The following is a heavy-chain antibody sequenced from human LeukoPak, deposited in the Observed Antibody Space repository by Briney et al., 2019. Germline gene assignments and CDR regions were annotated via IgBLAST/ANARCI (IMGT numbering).Heavy chain of an antibody. D-gene: IGHD1-20*01. CDR3: AKGEGITGTATPDY. J-gene: IGHJ4*02. V-gene: IGHV3-30*18. CDR2: ISHDGNNK. Sequence: GGSLRLSCAASGFTFSNYGMHWVRQAPVKGLEWMAVISHDGNNKNYADSVKGRFTISRDNSKNTLFLQMNSLRAEDTAVYYCAKGEGITGTATPDYWGQGTLLTVSS. CDR1: GFTFSNYG.